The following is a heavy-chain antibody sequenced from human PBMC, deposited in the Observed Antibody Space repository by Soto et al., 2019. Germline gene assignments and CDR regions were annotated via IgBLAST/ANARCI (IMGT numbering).Heavy chain of an antibody. CDR1: GFTFSNAW. CDR3: TKTCSGGSCYSDAFDI. CDR2: IKSKTDGGTT. J-gene: IGHJ3*02. D-gene: IGHD2-15*01. Sequence: EVQLVESGGGLVKPGGSLRLSCAASGFTFSNAWMSWVRQAPGKGLEWVGRIKSKTDGGTTDYAAPVKGRFTISRDDSKNTLYLQMNSLKTEDTAVYYCTKTCSGGSCYSDAFDIWGQGTMVTVSS. V-gene: IGHV3-15*01.